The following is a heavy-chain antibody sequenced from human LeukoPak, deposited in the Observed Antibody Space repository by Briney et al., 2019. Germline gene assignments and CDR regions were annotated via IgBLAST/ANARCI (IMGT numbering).Heavy chain of an antibody. CDR2: VKSDGSNP. CDR1: SSSFSDYW. CDR3: ARDIVSGSGSLDY. Sequence: GSLRLSCAASSSSFSDYWMHWVRAAPGKGLVWVSRVKSDGSNPSYADYVKGRLTISRDNAENMLYLQMNTLGAENTAVYYGARDIVSGSGSLDYWGQGTLVTVSS. V-gene: IGHV3-74*01. J-gene: IGHJ4*02. D-gene: IGHD3-10*01.